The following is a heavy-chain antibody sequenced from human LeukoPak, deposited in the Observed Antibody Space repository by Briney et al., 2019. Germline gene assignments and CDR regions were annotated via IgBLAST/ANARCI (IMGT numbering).Heavy chain of an antibody. CDR2: IYSGGST. CDR1: GFTVSSSH. D-gene: IGHD3-10*01. J-gene: IGHJ5*02. V-gene: IGHV3-66*01. CDR3: ARDRMGRGFDP. Sequence: PGGSLRLSCAASGFTVSSSHMSWARQAPGKGLEWVSVIYSGGSTYYADSVKGRFTISRDNSKNTLYLQMNSLRAEDTAVYYCARDRMGRGFDPWGQGTLVTVSS.